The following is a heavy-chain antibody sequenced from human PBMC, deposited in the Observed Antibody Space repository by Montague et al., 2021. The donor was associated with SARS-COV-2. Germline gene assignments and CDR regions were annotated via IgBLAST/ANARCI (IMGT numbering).Heavy chain of an antibody. CDR3: AGRAAGGLFYFDY. V-gene: IGHV4-59*01. CDR2: VYTAVRT. D-gene: IGHD6-13*01. CDR1: GASINDYY. Sequence: SETLSLTCTVSGASINDYYWNWLRQSPGKRLEWIGYVYTAVRTSXNPSLKGRITISLDTSKNQISLKLTSMTAADAAVYFCAGRAAGGLFYFDYWGLGTLVSVSS. J-gene: IGHJ4*02.